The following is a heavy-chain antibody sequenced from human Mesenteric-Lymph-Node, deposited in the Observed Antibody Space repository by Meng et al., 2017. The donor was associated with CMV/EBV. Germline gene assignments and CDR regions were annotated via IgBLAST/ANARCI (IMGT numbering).Heavy chain of an antibody. CDR2: INTNTGNP. V-gene: IGHV7-4-1*02. D-gene: IGHD6-13*01. CDR1: GYTVTDYG. J-gene: IGHJ5*02. Sequence: ASGYTVTDYGIHWMRQAPGQGLEWMGWINTNTGNPTYAQGFTGRFVFSLDTSVSTAYLQISSLKAEDTAVYYCARYTSSWDLNWFDPWGQGTLVTVSS. CDR3: ARYTSSWDLNWFDP.